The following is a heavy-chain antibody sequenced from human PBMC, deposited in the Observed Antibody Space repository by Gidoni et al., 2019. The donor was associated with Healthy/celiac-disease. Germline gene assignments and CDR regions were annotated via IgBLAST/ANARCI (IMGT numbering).Heavy chain of an antibody. D-gene: IGHD6-13*01. Sequence: QLQLQESGPGLVKPSETLSLTCTVSGGSISSRSYYWGWIRQPPGKGLEWIGSIYYSGSTYYNPSLKSRVTISVDTSKNQFSLKLSSVTAADTAVYYCARPGIAAAGTSWFDPWGQGTLVTVSS. CDR1: GGSISSRSYY. V-gene: IGHV4-39*01. CDR2: IYYSGST. J-gene: IGHJ5*02. CDR3: ARPGIAAAGTSWFDP.